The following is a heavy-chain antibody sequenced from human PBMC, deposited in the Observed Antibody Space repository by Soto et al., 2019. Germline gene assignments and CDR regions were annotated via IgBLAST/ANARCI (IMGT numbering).Heavy chain of an antibody. CDR3: AKKGSDTAMAPYYFDY. D-gene: IGHD5-18*01. CDR2: ISGSGGST. Sequence: GGSLRLSCTSSGFHCSSYAMSWVRQTPGKGLEWVSAISGSGGSTYYADSVKGRFTISRDNSKNTLYLQMNSLRAEDTAVYYCAKKGSDTAMAPYYFDYWGQGTLVTVSS. J-gene: IGHJ4*02. V-gene: IGHV3-23*01. CDR1: GFHCSSYA.